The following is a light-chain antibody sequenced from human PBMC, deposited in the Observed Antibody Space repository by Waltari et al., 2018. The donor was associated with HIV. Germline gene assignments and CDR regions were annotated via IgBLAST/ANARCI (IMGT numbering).Light chain of an antibody. CDR2: VNSDGSH. V-gene: IGLV4-69*01. Sequence: QLVLTQSPSASASLGASVKLTCTLSSGHSSYAIAWHQKQAEKGPRYFMKVNSDGSHNKGDGIPDGFSGSSSGAERYLTISSLQSEDEADYYCQTWATGIQVFGGGTKLTVL. J-gene: IGLJ3*02. CDR3: QTWATGIQV. CDR1: SGHSSYA.